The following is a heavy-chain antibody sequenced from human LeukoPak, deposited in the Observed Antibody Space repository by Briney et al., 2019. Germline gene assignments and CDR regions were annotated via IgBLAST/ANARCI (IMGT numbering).Heavy chain of an antibody. J-gene: IGHJ4*02. CDR1: GDSVSSNSAA. D-gene: IGHD6-19*01. Sequence: SHTLSLTCAISGDSVSSNSAAWNWSRQSPSRGLEWLGRTYYWSKWYNDYAVSVKSRITINPDTSKNQFSLQLNSVTPEDTAVYYCARDRVAGLYYFDYWGQGTLVTVSS. CDR3: ARDRVAGLYYFDY. V-gene: IGHV6-1*01. CDR2: TYYWSKWYN.